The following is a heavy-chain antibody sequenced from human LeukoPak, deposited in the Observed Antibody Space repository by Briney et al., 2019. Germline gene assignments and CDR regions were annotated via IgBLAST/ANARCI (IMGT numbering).Heavy chain of an antibody. D-gene: IGHD6-13*01. CDR3: AKGLYSSSWYYFDY. CDR1: GFTFSSYG. J-gene: IGHJ4*02. Sequence: GGSLRLSCAAPGFTFSSYGMHWVRPAPGKGLEWVAAISYDGSNKYYADSVKGRFTISRDNSKNTLYLQMNSLRAEDTAMYYCAKGLYSSSWYYFDYWGQGTLVTVSS. CDR2: ISYDGSNK. V-gene: IGHV3-30*18.